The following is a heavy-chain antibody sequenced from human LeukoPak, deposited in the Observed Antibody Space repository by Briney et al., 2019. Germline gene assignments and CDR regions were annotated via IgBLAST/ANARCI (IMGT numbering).Heavy chain of an antibody. D-gene: IGHD6-19*01. J-gene: IGHJ5*02. V-gene: IGHV3-7*01. CDR3: ARAVAENWFDP. CDR1: GFTFSSYW. CDR2: IKQDGSDK. Sequence: GGSLRPSXAASGFTFSSYWMSWVRQAPGKGLEWVANIKQDGSDKYYVDSVKGRFTISRDNAKNSVYLQMNSLRAEDTALYYCARAVAENWFDPWGQGTLVTVSS.